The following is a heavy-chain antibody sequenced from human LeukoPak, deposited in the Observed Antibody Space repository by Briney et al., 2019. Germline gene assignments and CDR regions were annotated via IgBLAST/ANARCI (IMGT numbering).Heavy chain of an antibody. CDR1: GGSFSGYY. CDR2: INHSGST. V-gene: IGHV4-34*01. D-gene: IGHD3-3*01. CDR3: ARHAYDFWSGSNFDY. Sequence: SETLSLTCAVYGGSFSGYYWSWIRQPPGKGLEWIGEINHSGSTNYNPSLKSRVTISVDTSKNQFSLKLSSVTAADTAVYYCARHAYDFWSGSNFDYWGQGTLVTVSS. J-gene: IGHJ4*02.